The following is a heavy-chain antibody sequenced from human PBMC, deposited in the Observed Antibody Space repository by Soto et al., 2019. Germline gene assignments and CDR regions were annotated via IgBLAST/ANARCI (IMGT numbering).Heavy chain of an antibody. J-gene: IGHJ4*02. CDR1: GFTFNSYA. CDR3: AKSGSSGYFDS. V-gene: IGHV3-23*01. Sequence: GSLRLSCAASGFTFNSYAMNWVRQAPGKGLQWVSGISVSGGTTYYADSGKGRFTISRDNSKNMLYLQMNSLRAEDTAVYYCAKSGSSGYFDSWGQGTLVTVSS. CDR2: ISVSGGTT. D-gene: IGHD5-12*01.